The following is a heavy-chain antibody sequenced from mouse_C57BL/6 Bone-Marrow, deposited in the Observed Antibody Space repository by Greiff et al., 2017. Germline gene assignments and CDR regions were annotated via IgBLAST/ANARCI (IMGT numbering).Heavy chain of an antibody. CDR2: INPNNGGT. CDR3: ARKGDYDGGGYFDV. CDR1: GYTFTDYN. D-gene: IGHD2-4*01. V-gene: IGHV1-18*01. J-gene: IGHJ1*03. Sequence: VQLQQSGPELVKPGASVKIPCKASGYTFTDYNMDWVKQSHGKSLEWIGDINPNNGGTIYNQKFKGKATLTVDKSSSTAYMELRSLTSEDTAVYYCARKGDYDGGGYFDVWGTGTTVTVSS.